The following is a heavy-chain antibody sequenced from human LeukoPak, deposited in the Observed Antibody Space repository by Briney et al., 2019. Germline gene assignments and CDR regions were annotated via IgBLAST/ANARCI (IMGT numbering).Heavy chain of an antibody. CDR3: ARGGVTYYYYYYMDV. D-gene: IGHD3-3*01. V-gene: IGHV4-34*01. Sequence: SETLSLTCAVYGGSFSGYYWSWIRQPPGKGLEWIGEINHSGSTNYNPSLKSRVTISVDTSKNQSSLKLSSVTAADTAVYYCARGGVTYYYYYYMDVWGKGTTVTVSS. J-gene: IGHJ6*03. CDR2: INHSGST. CDR1: GGSFSGYY.